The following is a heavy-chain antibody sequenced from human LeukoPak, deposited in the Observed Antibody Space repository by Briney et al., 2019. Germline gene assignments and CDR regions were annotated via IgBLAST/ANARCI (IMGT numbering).Heavy chain of an antibody. CDR3: ARLPPTLYSYGHPRGGWFDP. CDR1: GGSVSSGSYY. J-gene: IGHJ5*02. Sequence: PSETLSLTCTVSGGSVSSGSYYWSWIRQPPGKGLAWIGYIYYSGSTNYNPSLKSRVTISVDTSKNQFSLKLSSVTAADTAVYYCARLPPTLYSYGHPRGGWFDPWGQRTLVTVSS. V-gene: IGHV4-61*01. CDR2: IYYSGST. D-gene: IGHD5-18*01.